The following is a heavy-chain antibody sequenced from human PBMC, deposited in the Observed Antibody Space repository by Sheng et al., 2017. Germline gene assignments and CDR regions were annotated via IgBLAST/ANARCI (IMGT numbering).Heavy chain of an antibody. V-gene: IGHV3-30*02. J-gene: IGHJ4*02. CDR1: GFTFSSYG. Sequence: QVQLVESGGGVVQPGGSLRLSCAASGFTFSSYGMHWVRQAPGKGLEWVAFIRYDGSNKYYADSVKGRFSISRDHSKNTLYLQMSSLRTEDTAVYYCAKDGLRTPKDDTYYFDYWGQGTLVTVSS. D-gene: IGHD1-1*01. CDR3: AKDGLRTPKDDTYYFDY. CDR2: IRYDGSNK.